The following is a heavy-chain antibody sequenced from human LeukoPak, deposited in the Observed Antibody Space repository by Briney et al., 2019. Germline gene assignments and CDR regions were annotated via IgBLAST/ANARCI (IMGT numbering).Heavy chain of an antibody. CDR1: GFTFSSYE. J-gene: IGHJ4*02. D-gene: IGHD1-26*01. CDR2: ISSSGSTI. CDR3: AREVGGSYSADY. V-gene: IGHV3-48*03. Sequence: PGGSLRLSCAASGFTFSSYEMNWVRQAPGKGLEWVSYISSSGSTIYYADSVKGRFTISRDNAKNSLYLQMNSLRAEDTAVYSCAREVGGSYSADYWGQGTLVTVSS.